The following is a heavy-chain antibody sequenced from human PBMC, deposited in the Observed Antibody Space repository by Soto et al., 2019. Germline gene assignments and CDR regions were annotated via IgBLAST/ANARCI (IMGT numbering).Heavy chain of an antibody. J-gene: IGHJ4*02. CDR2: ISAYNGNT. D-gene: IGHD3-10*01. CDR3: ASTRYYGSGSLNDY. V-gene: IGHV1-18*01. Sequence: QVQLVQSGAEVKKPGASVKVSCKASGYTFTSYGISWVRQAPGPGLEWMGRISAYNGNTNNAQNLQSRLTMTRNSSTSTAYMELRSLRSDDTAVYYCASTRYYGSGSLNDYWGQGTLVTVSS. CDR1: GYTFTSYG.